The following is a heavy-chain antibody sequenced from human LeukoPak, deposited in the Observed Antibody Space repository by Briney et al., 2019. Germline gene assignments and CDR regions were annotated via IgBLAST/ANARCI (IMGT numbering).Heavy chain of an antibody. CDR3: ARLPIRYCSSTSCQENY. D-gene: IGHD2-2*01. V-gene: IGHV4-34*01. CDR1: GGSFSGYY. Sequence: PSETLSLTCAVYGGSFSGYYWSWIRQPPGKGLEWIGEINHSGSTNYNPSFKSRVTISVDTSKNQFSLKLSSVTAADTAVYYCARLPIRYCSSTSCQENYWGQGALVTVSS. CDR2: INHSGST. J-gene: IGHJ4*02.